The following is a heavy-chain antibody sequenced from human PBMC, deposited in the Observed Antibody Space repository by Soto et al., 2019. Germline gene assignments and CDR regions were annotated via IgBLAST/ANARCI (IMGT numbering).Heavy chain of an antibody. CDR3: ARVPLGGIVVAYGMDV. CDR2: INPSGGST. Sequence: CKASGYTFTSYYMHCVRQAPGQGLEWMGIINPSGGSTSYAQKFQGRVTMTRDTSTSTVYMELSSLRSEDTAVYYCARVPLGGIVVAYGMDVWGQGTTVTVSS. CDR1: GYTFTSYY. V-gene: IGHV1-46*01. D-gene: IGHD3-16*02. J-gene: IGHJ6*02.